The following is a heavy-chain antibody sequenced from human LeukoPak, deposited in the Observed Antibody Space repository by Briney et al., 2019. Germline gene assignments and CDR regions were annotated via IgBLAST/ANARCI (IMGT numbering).Heavy chain of an antibody. CDR1: GGSFSTYY. CDR3: ARDVGQWLVRDY. V-gene: IGHV4-59*12. Sequence: SETLSLTCTISGGSFSTYYWSWIRQPPGKGLEWIGWIYYSGSTRYNPSLESRVAMSVGTSKNQFSLKLSSVTAADTAVYYCARDVGQWLVRDYWGQGTLVTVSS. D-gene: IGHD6-19*01. CDR2: IYYSGST. J-gene: IGHJ4*02.